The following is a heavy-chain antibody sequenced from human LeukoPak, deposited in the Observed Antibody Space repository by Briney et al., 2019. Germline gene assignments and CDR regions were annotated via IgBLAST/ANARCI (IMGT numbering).Heavy chain of an antibody. CDR1: GDSMFGAGYF. V-gene: IGHV4-31*03. CDR2: IFYSGST. J-gene: IGHJ4*02. D-gene: IGHD3-22*01. CDR3: ARQRGYDSSGTGSFDF. Sequence: PSQTLSLTCTVSGDSMFGAGYFWTWIRQHPGKGLEWIGYIFYSGSTNYNPSLASRISMSVDTSRNEFSLMLNSVTSADTAVYYCARQRGYDSSGTGSFDFWGRGTLVTVSS.